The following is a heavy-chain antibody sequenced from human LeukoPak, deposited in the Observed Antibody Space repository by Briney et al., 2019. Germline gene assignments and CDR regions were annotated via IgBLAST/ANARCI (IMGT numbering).Heavy chain of an antibody. J-gene: IGHJ4*02. Sequence: PPGGSLRLSCAASGFTLSSYWISWVRQAPGKGLEWVANIKQDGSEKNCVDSVKGRFTISRDNAKNSLYLQMNSLRVEDTAVYYCASEGEIGYGYLYWGQGTLVTVSS. CDR2: IKQDGSEK. CDR3: ASEGEIGYGYLY. V-gene: IGHV3-7*01. CDR1: GFTLSSYW. D-gene: IGHD5-18*01.